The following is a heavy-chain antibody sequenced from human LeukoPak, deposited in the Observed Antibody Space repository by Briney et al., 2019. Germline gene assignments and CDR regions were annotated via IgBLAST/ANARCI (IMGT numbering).Heavy chain of an antibody. V-gene: IGHV3-7*01. CDR2: INQDGTEK. D-gene: IGHD1-26*01. CDR1: GFTFTTYW. J-gene: IGHJ6*03. CDR3: ARASGTYYYYMDV. Sequence: GESLRLSCAASGFTFTTYWMSWVRQAPGKGLEWVANINQDGTEKYYVDSVKGRFTISRDNSKNTLYLQMNSLRAEDTAVYYCARASGTYYYYMDVWGKGTTVTVSS.